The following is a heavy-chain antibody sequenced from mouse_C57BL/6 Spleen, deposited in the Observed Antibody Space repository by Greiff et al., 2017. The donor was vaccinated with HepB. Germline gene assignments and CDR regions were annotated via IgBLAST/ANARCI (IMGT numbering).Heavy chain of an antibody. D-gene: IGHD1-1*01. CDR1: GFTFSDYG. J-gene: IGHJ2*01. V-gene: IGHV5-17*01. Sequence: EVQLVESGGGLVKPGGSLKLSCAASGFTFSDYGMHWVRQAPEKGLEWVAYISSGSSTIYYADTVKGRFTISRDNAKNTLFLQMTSLRSEDTAMYYCAKGATVRVSYFDYWGQGTTLTVSS. CDR2: ISSGSSTI. CDR3: AKGATVRVSYFDY.